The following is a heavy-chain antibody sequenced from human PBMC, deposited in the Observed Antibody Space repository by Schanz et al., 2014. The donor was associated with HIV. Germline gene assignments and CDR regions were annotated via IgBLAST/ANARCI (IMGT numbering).Heavy chain of an antibody. J-gene: IGHJ4*02. Sequence: QVQLVESGGGVVQPGRSLRLSCAASGFTFSSYGMHWVRQAPGKGLEWGAVIWYDGSNKYYADSVKGRFTISRDNSKNTLYLQMNSLRAEDTAVYYCARDRGSGYSNFDYWGQGTLVTVSS. CDR3: ARDRGSGYSNFDY. D-gene: IGHD6-19*01. CDR1: GFTFSSYG. V-gene: IGHV3-33*01. CDR2: IWYDGSNK.